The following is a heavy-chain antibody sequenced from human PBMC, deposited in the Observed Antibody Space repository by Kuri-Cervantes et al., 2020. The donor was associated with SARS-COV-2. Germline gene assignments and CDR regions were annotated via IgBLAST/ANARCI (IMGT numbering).Heavy chain of an antibody. CDR2: IWNDGSKD. Sequence: GGSLRLSCAASGFIFNGYGMHWVRQAPGKGLEWVAVIWNDGSKDDYADSVKGRFTISRDDSKSTLYLQMDSLRAEDTALYYCARAIGRNSEIDFWGHGTLVTVSS. CDR3: ARAIGRNSEIDF. CDR1: GFIFNGYG. D-gene: IGHD4-23*01. J-gene: IGHJ4*01. V-gene: IGHV3-33*01.